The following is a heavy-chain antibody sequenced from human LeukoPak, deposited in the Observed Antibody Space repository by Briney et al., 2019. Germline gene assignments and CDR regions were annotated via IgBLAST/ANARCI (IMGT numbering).Heavy chain of an antibody. J-gene: IGHJ4*02. V-gene: IGHV3-23*01. CDR1: GLTFSTYA. CDR3: AKHVSGSCSGQDY. CDR2: ISTCGAST. Sequence: GGSLRLSCAASGLTFSTYAMSWVRQAPGRGLEWVSTISTCGASTYYADSVKGRFTISRDNSKNTLYLQMNSLRAEGTAVYYCAKHVSGSCSGQDYWGQGTLVTVSS. D-gene: IGHD3-10*01.